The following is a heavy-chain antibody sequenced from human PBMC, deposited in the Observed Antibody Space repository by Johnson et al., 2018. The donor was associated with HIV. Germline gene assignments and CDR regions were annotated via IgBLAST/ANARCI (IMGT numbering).Heavy chain of an antibody. CDR2: ISSSGSTT. CDR3: ARDWDPGEPMGAFDI. D-gene: IGHD3-16*01. V-gene: IGHV3-11*04. Sequence: QVQLVESGGGLVKPGGSLRLSCAASGFTFSDYYLSWIRQATGKGLEWISYISSSGSTTYYADSVKGRFTISRDNAKNSLYLQMNSLRAEDTAGYYCARDWDPGEPMGAFDIWGQGTLVTVSS. CDR1: GFTFSDYY. J-gene: IGHJ3*02.